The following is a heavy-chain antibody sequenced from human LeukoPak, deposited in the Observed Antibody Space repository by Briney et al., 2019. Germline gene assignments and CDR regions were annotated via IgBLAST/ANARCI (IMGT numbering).Heavy chain of an antibody. CDR1: GFTFSSYG. CDR2: ISYDGSNK. V-gene: IGHV3-30*18. CDR3: AKDIFRGHDTSGYSH. D-gene: IGHD3-22*01. J-gene: IGHJ4*02. Sequence: GGSLRLSCAASGFTFSSYGMHWVRQAPGKGLEWVAVISYDGSNKYYADSVKGRFSISRDNSKNTLYLQMNSLRAEDTAVYYCAKDIFRGHDTSGYSHWGQGTLVTVSS.